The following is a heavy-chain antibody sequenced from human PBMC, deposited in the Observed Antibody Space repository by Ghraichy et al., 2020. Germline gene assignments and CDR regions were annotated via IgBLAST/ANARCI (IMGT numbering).Heavy chain of an antibody. CDR2: IIPVLGVT. CDR1: GGTFSSFV. J-gene: IGHJ6*02. Sequence: SVKVSCKASGGTFSSFVISWVRQAPGQGLEWMGRIIPVLGVTNYAQKFQGTVSITADKSTTTAYMELSSLGSEDTAVYFCAIRLSSTAVASTLNKYYYYGMDVWGQGTTVTVSS. D-gene: IGHD6-19*01. CDR3: AIRLSSTAVASTLNKYYYYGMDV. V-gene: IGHV1-69*04.